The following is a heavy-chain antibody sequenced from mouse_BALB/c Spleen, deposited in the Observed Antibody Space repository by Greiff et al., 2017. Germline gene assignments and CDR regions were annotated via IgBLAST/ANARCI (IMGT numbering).Heavy chain of an antibody. V-gene: IGHV5-9-4*01. Sequence: EVQRVESGGGLVKPGGSLKLSCAASGFTFSSYAMSWVRQSPEKRLEWVAEISSGGSYTYYPDTVTGRFTISRDNAKNTLYLEMSSLRSEDTAMYYCARDRGYGNYDAMDYWGQGTSVTVSS. D-gene: IGHD2-10*02. J-gene: IGHJ4*01. CDR3: ARDRGYGNYDAMDY. CDR2: ISSGGSYT. CDR1: GFTFSSYA.